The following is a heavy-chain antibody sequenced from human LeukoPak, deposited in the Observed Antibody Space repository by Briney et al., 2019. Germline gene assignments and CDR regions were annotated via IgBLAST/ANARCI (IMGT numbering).Heavy chain of an antibody. D-gene: IGHD1-26*01. CDR3: ARDDRSTWYSDF. Sequence: GGSLRLSCAASGFTFSIYSMSWVRQAPGKGLEWVSYISGSTITIHYADSVKGRFTISRDNAKNSLYLQMNSLRAEDTAVYYCARDDRSTWYSDFWGQGALVTVSS. V-gene: IGHV3-48*04. CDR2: ISGSTITI. J-gene: IGHJ4*02. CDR1: GFTFSIYS.